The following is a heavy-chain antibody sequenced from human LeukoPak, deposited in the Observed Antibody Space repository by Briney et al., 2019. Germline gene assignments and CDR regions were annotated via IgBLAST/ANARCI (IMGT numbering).Heavy chain of an antibody. Sequence: PSETLSLTCTVSGGSISSYYWSWIRQPPGKGLEWIGYIYYSGSTNYNPPLKSRVTISVDTSKNQFSLKLSSVTAADTAVYYCARASLAGFDLWGRGTLVTVSS. D-gene: IGHD3-3*02. CDR2: IYYSGST. V-gene: IGHV4-59*01. J-gene: IGHJ2*01. CDR1: GGSISSYY. CDR3: ARASLAGFDL.